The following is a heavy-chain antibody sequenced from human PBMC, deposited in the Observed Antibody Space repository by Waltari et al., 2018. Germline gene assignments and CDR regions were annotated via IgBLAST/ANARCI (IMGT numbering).Heavy chain of an antibody. D-gene: IGHD6-6*01. CDR2: SSNRGEST. CDR3: ARDSSSSNYYYGMDV. J-gene: IGHJ6*02. CDR1: GSRVCGYD. Sequence: VNMLVSGGGLVQPGGSLRPSCAASGSRVCGYDVTWVRQAPGKVLEWLATSSNRGESTHYADPVKGRFTISRDNSKNTLCLQMNSLRAEDTALYYCARDSSSSNYYYGMDVWGQGTTVTVSS. V-gene: IGHV3-23*01.